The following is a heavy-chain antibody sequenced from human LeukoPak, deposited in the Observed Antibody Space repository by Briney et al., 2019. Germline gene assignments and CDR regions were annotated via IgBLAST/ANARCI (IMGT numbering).Heavy chain of an antibody. CDR2: INHSGST. J-gene: IGHJ6*03. V-gene: IGHV4-34*01. CDR1: GGSFSGYY. D-gene: IGHD1-14*01. Sequence: SETLSLTCAVYGGSFSGYYWSWIRQPPGKGLEWIGEINHSGSTNYNPSLKSRVTISVDTSKNQFSLKLRSVTAADTAVYYCARSRNYYYYYYMDVWGKGTTVTVPS. CDR3: ARSRNYYYYYYMDV.